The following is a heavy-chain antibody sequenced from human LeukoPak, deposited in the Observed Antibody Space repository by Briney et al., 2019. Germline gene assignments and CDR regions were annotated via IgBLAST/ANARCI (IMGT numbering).Heavy chain of an antibody. J-gene: IGHJ4*02. V-gene: IGHV1-46*01. CDR1: GHTFSSYY. Sequence: ASVKVSCKASGHTFSSYYIHWVRHAPGQGLEWMGIINPSGGSTRSAQKFQGRVTMTRDTSTSTVYMELSSLRSEDTAVYYCASSEVGYCSGSSCYSFDYWGQGTLVTVSS. CDR2: INPSGGST. CDR3: ASSEVGYCSGSSCYSFDY. D-gene: IGHD2-15*01.